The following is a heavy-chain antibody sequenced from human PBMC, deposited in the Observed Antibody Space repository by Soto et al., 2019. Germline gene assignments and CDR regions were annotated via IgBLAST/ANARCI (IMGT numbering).Heavy chain of an antibody. V-gene: IGHV3-23*01. CDR3: AKDQKYYDFWSGYYNPTYYYYGMEV. J-gene: IGHJ6*02. CDR2: ISGSGGST. Sequence: GGSLRLSCAASGFTFSSYAMSWVRQAPGKGLEWVSAISGSGGSTYYADSVKGRFTISRDNSKNTLYLQMNSLRAEDTAVYYCAKDQKYYDFWSGYYNPTYYYYGMEVWGQGTTVTVSS. CDR1: GFTFSSYA. D-gene: IGHD3-3*01.